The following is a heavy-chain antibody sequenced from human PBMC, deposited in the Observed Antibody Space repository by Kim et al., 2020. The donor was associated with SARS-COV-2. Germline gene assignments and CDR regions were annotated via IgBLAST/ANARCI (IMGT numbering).Heavy chain of an antibody. CDR3: ARLGFGELYGMDV. D-gene: IGHD3-10*01. Sequence: SETLSLTCTVSGGSISSYYWSWIRQPPGKGLEWIGYIYYSGSTNYNPSLKSRVTISVDTSKNQFSLKLSSVTAADTAVYYCARLGFGELYGMDVWGQGTTVTVSS. V-gene: IGHV4-59*08. J-gene: IGHJ6*02. CDR1: GGSISSYY. CDR2: IYYSGST.